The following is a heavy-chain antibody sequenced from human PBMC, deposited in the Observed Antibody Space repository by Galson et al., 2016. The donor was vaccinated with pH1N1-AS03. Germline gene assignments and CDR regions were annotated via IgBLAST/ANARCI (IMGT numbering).Heavy chain of an antibody. CDR1: GFTFRSYG. J-gene: IGHJ4*02. Sequence: SLRLSCAASGFTFRSYGMHWVRQTPGKGLQWVAVISYDESKKLYEDSVRGRSTISRDNSKNTLYLQMNSLRPEDTAVYFCARSKSFYVDYFDNWGQGTLVTVSS. D-gene: IGHD3-10*02. V-gene: IGHV3-30*03. CDR2: ISYDESKK. CDR3: ARSKSFYVDYFDN.